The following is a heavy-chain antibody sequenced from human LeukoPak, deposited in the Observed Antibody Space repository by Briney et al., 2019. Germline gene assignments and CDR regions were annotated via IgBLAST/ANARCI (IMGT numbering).Heavy chain of an antibody. J-gene: IGHJ4*02. Sequence: GGSLRLSCAASGFTFSSYWMNWARQAPGKGLEWVASINHNGNVNYYVDSVKGRFTISRDNAKNSLYLQMNSLRAEDTAIYYCARSLTTLTYEGYWGQGTLVTVSS. CDR2: INHNGNVN. CDR3: ARSLTTLTYEGY. CDR1: GFTFSSYW. D-gene: IGHD1-1*01. V-gene: IGHV3-7*01.